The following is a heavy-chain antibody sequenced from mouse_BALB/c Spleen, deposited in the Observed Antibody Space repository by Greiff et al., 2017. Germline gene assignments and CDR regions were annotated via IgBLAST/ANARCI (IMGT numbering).Heavy chain of an antibody. V-gene: IGHV5-17*02. Sequence: DVMLVESGGGLVQPGGSRKLSCAASGFTFSSFGMHWVRQAPEKGLEWVAYISSGSSTIYYADTVKGRFTISRDNPKNTLFLQMTSLRSEDTAMYYCARSLNWDYWYFDVWGAGTTVTVSS. D-gene: IGHD4-1*01. CDR3: ARSLNWDYWYFDV. CDR1: GFTFSSFG. CDR2: ISSGSSTI. J-gene: IGHJ1*01.